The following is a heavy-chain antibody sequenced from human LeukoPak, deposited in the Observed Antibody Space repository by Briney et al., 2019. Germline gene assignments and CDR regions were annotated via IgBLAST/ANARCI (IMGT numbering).Heavy chain of an antibody. CDR2: ISYDRSNK. CDR1: GFTFSSYA. CDR3: ARGRSSGRGITYRYYYMDV. Sequence: PGGSLRLSCAASGFTFSSYAMHWVRQAPGKGLEWVAVISYDRSNKYYADSVKGRFTISRDNSKNTLYLQMNSLRAEDTAVYYCARGRSSGRGITYRYYYMDVWGKGTTVTVSS. J-gene: IGHJ6*03. V-gene: IGHV3-30*04. D-gene: IGHD3-10*01.